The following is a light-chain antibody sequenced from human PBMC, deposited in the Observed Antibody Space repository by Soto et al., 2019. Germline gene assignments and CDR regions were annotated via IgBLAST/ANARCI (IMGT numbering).Light chain of an antibody. Sequence: QSALTQPASVSGSPGQSITISCTGSSSDVGPYNLVSWYQHHPGKAPKLMISEVVKRPSGVSNRSSGSKSGNTASLTISGLQAEDEADYYCCSYAGSSMFVFGGGTKLTVL. V-gene: IGLV2-23*02. CDR2: EVV. CDR3: CSYAGSSMFV. CDR1: SSDVGPYNL. J-gene: IGLJ2*01.